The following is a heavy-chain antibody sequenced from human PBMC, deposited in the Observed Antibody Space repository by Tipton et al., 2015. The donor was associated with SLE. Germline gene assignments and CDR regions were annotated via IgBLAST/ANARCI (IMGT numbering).Heavy chain of an antibody. V-gene: IGHV4-31*03. J-gene: IGHJ3*02. CDR3: ASAGVGYKYAFDI. Sequence: TLSLTCTVSGGSTSSGGYYWSWIRQHPGKGLEWIGYIYYSGSTNYNPSLKSRVTISVDKSKNQFSLKLSSVTAADTAVYYCASAGVGYKYAFDIWGQGTMVTVSS. D-gene: IGHD5-24*01. CDR1: GGSTSSGGYY. CDR2: IYYSGST.